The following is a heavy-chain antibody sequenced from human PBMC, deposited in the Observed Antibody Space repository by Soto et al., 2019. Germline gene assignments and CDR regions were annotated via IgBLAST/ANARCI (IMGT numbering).Heavy chain of an antibody. CDR2: IYYSRYT. CDR3: ARENSSDLTPFDY. V-gene: IGHV4-39*02. D-gene: IGHD6-19*01. CDR1: SGSISSSNYY. J-gene: IGHJ4*02. Sequence: SETLSLTCTVSSGSISSSNYYWGWIRQPSGKGLDWVGKIYYSRYTYYKQTLKSRVTISGDTSKNQFSLKVRTVTAADTAIYYCARENSSDLTPFDYWGQGTLVTVSS.